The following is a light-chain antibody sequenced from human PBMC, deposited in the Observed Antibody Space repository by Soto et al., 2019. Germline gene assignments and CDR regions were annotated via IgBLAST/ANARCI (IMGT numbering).Light chain of an antibody. J-gene: IGLJ2*01. CDR3: GTWDSSLSAGVV. CDR2: DNN. V-gene: IGLV1-51*01. CDR1: SSNIGNNY. Sequence: QSVLTQPPSVSAAPGQKVTISRSGSSSNIGNNYVSWYQQLPGTAPKLLIYDNNKRPSGIPDRFSGSKSGTSATLGITGLQNGDEADYYCGTWDSSLSAGVVFGGGTKLTVL.